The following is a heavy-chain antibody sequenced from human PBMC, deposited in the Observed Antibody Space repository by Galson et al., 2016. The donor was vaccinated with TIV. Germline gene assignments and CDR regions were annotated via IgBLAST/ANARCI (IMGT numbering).Heavy chain of an antibody. CDR1: GGTFSSYV. D-gene: IGHD5-18*01. Sequence: SVKVSCKASGGTFSSYVIKWVRQAPGQGLEWMGEIIPMFGTANYAQKFQGRVTITADESTSTAYMELSSLRSEDPAVYYCAKDRNTAFDTHYSYYGLDVWGQGTTVIVSS. J-gene: IGHJ6*02. CDR3: AKDRNTAFDTHYSYYGLDV. V-gene: IGHV1-69*13. CDR2: IIPMFGTA.